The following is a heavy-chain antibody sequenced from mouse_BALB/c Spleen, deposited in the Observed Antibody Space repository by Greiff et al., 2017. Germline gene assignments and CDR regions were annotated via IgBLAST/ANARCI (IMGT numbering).Heavy chain of an antibody. CDR1: GFTFSDYY. V-gene: IGHV5-4*02. CDR2: ISDGGSYT. J-gene: IGHJ4*01. CDR3: ARGGNWDAMDY. D-gene: IGHD4-1*01. Sequence: EVKVEESGGGLVKPGGSLKLSCAASGFTFSDYYMYWVRQTPEKRLEWVATISDGGSYTYYPDSVKGRFTISRDNAKNNLYLQMSSLKSEDTAMYYCARGGNWDAMDYWGQGTSVTVSS.